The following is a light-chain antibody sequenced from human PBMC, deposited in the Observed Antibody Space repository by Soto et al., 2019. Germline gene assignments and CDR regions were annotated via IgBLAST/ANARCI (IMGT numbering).Light chain of an antibody. Sequence: QSVLTQPPSASGTPGQRVTISCSGSSSNIGSNTVNWYQQLPGTAPKLLIYNNNQRPSGVPDRFSGSKSGMSASMAISGLQSEDEADYYCAAWDDSLNGLVFGTGTKVTVL. CDR3: AAWDDSLNGLV. V-gene: IGLV1-44*01. J-gene: IGLJ1*01. CDR2: NNN. CDR1: SSNIGSNT.